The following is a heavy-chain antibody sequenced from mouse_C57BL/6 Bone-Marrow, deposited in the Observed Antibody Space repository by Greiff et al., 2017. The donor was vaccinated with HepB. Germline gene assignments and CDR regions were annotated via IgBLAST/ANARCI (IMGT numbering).Heavy chain of an antibody. V-gene: IGHV14-3*01. J-gene: IGHJ1*03. CDR1: GFNIKNTY. Sequence: EVQRVESVAEPVRPGASVKLSCTASGFNIKNTYMHWVKQRPEQGLEWIGRIDPANGNTKYAPKFPGKATITADTSSNTAYLQLSSLTSEDTAIYYCAYDYDALYWYFDVWGTGTTVTVSS. CDR3: AYDYDALYWYFDV. CDR2: IDPANGNT. D-gene: IGHD2-4*01.